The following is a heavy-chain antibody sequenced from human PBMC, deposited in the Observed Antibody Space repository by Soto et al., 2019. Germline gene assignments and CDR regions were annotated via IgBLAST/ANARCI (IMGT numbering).Heavy chain of an antibody. CDR3: AADAGEDCSGGSCYSN. J-gene: IGHJ4*02. V-gene: IGHV1-58*02. CDR1: GFTFTSSA. D-gene: IGHD2-15*01. CDR2: IVVGSGNT. Sequence: SVKVSCKASGFTFTSSAMQWVRQARGQRLEWIGWIVVGSGNTNYAQKFQERVTITRDMSTSTAYMELSSLRSEDTAVYYCAADAGEDCSGGSCYSNWGQGTLVTVSS.